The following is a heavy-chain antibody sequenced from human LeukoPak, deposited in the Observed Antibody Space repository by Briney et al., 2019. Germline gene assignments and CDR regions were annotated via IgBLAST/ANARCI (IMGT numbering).Heavy chain of an antibody. J-gene: IGHJ4*02. Sequence: GGSLTLSCAASGFTFTTYSMNWGRRAPGKGLEWVSSISSSSRYISYADSVKGRFTISRENAKSSLYLQMNSLRAEDTAVYYCARDTVERRYSDSWGQGSLVTVSS. CDR3: ARDTVERRYSDS. V-gene: IGHV3-21*01. D-gene: IGHD4-17*01. CDR2: ISSSSRYI. CDR1: GFTFTTYS.